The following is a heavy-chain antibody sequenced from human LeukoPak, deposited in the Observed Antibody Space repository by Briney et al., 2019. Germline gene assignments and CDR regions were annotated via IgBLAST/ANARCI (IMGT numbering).Heavy chain of an antibody. J-gene: IGHJ4*02. CDR1: GYTFTSNY. V-gene: IGHV1-46*01. CDR2: IYPRDGST. CDR3: ARDQEGFDY. Sequence: ASVKVSCKASGYTFTSNYIHWVRQAPGQGLEWMGMIYPRDGSTGYAQKFQGRVTVTRDASTSTVHMELSGLRSEDTAVYYCARDQEGFDYWGQGTLVTVSS.